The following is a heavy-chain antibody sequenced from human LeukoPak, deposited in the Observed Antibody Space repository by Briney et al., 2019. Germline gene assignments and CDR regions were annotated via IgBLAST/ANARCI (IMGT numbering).Heavy chain of an antibody. CDR1: GFTFSSYS. J-gene: IGHJ4*02. CDR2: ISSSSSYI. D-gene: IGHD1-26*01. CDR3: ARDYGSYSGSCDY. V-gene: IGHV3-21*01. Sequence: GGSLRLSCAASGFTFSSYSMNWVRQAPGKGLEWVSSISSSSSYIYYADSVKGRFTISRDNAKNSLYLQMNSLRAEDTAVYYCARDYGSYSGSCDYWGQGTLVTVSS.